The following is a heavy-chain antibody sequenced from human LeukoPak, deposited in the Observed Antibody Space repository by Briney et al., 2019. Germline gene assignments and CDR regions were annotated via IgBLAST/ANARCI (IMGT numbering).Heavy chain of an antibody. CDR3: ARGALPAAISLDY. V-gene: IGHV5-51*01. J-gene: IGHJ4*02. CDR1: GYSFTSYW. Sequence: GESLKISCKGSGYSFTSYWIGWVRQMPGKGLEWMGIIYPGDSDTRYSPSFQGQVIISADKSISTAYLQWRSLKASDTAMYYCARGALPAAISLDYWGQGTLVTVSS. CDR2: IYPGDSDT. D-gene: IGHD2-2*01.